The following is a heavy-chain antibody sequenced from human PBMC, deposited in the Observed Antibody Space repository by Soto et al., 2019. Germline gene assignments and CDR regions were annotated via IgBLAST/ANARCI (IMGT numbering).Heavy chain of an antibody. CDR1: GFTLSPYH. CDR3: ARDGSTETTNFHYAMDV. D-gene: IGHD4-17*01. CDR2: INAGSSTM. Sequence: GGSLILSCAASGFTLSPYHMDWVRQAPGKGLEWVSYINAGSSTMHYADSVRGRFTISRGNAKNSLYLQMDSLRAEDTAVYYCARDGSTETTNFHYAMDVWGQGTTVTVSS. J-gene: IGHJ6*02. V-gene: IGHV3-48*04.